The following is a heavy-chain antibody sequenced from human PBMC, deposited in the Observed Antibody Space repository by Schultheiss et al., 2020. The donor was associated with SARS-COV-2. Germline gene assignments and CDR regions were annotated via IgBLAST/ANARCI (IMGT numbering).Heavy chain of an antibody. Sequence: GGSLRLSCAASGFTFSDYYMSWIRQAPGKGLEWVSYISSSGSTIYYADSVKGRFTISRDNAKNTLYLQMNSLRAEDTAVYYCARDSYADKGWYFDLWGRGTLVTVSS. J-gene: IGHJ2*01. D-gene: IGHD4-17*01. V-gene: IGHV3-11*04. CDR2: ISSSGSTI. CDR1: GFTFSDYY. CDR3: ARDSYADKGWYFDL.